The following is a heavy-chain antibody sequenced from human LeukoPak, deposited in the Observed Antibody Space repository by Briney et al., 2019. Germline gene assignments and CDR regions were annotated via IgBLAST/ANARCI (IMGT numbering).Heavy chain of an antibody. D-gene: IGHD1-26*01. CDR3: ARDLRWELLPDAFDI. Sequence: GGSLRLSCAASGFTFSSYWMSWVRQAPGKGLEWVANIKQDGSEKYYVDSVKGRFTISRDNAKNSLYLQMNSLSAEDTAVYYCARDLRWELLPDAFDIWGQGTMVTVSS. CDR1: GFTFSSYW. CDR2: IKQDGSEK. J-gene: IGHJ3*02. V-gene: IGHV3-7*03.